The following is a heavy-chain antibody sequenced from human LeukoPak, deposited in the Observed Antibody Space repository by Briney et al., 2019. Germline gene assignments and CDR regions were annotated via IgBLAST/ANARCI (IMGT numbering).Heavy chain of an antibody. CDR2: IKQDGSEK. CDR1: GFTFSSYW. Sequence: GGSLRLSCAASGFTFSSYWMSWVRQAPGKGLEWVANIKQDGSEKYYVDSVKGRFTISRDNAKNSLYLQMNSLRLEDTALYYCAKDITDYNSWYDYWGQGTLVTVSS. J-gene: IGHJ4*02. D-gene: IGHD6-13*01. CDR3: AKDITDYNSWYDY. V-gene: IGHV3-7*03.